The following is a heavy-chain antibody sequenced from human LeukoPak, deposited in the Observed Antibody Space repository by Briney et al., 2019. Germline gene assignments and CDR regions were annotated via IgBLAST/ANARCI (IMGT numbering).Heavy chain of an antibody. J-gene: IGHJ4*02. CDR1: KFTFNRYW. D-gene: IGHD3-3*01. Sequence: GGSLRLSCAASKFTFNRYWMHWVRQAPGKGLVWVSRINTDGSTTSYADSVKGRFTISRDNAKNSLYLQMNSLRAEDMALYYCAKSSSYDFWSGYYFDYWGQGTLVTVSS. V-gene: IGHV3-74*01. CDR3: AKSSSYDFWSGYYFDY. CDR2: INTDGSTT.